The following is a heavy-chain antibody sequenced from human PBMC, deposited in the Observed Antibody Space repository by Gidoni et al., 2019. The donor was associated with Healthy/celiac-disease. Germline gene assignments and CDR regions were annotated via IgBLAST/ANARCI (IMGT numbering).Heavy chain of an antibody. J-gene: IGHJ2*01. D-gene: IGHD2-15*01. CDR1: GFTFVHYA. CDR2: MMGSVGRT. CDR3: AKAPTGYGGNRPDWYVDL. V-gene: IGHV3-23*01. Sequence: VQLLESGGGLLPPVGSLCLPCPSSGFTFVHYARSWVRPPQGKGLELGAGMMGSVGRTYYADSVKGRVTISRDNSKKTLYVQMNSWRAEYTAVYYWAKAPTGYGGNRPDWYVDLWGRGTLVTVSS.